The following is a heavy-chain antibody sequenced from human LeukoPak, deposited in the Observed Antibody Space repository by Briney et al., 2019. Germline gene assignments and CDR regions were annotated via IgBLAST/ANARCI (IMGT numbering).Heavy chain of an antibody. Sequence: SETLSLTCTVSGGSISSYYWSWIRQPAGKGLEWIGYIYYSGSTNYNPSLKSRVTISVDTSKNQFSLKLSSVTAADTAVYYCARGFRSRNSSGFFDYWGQGTLVTVSS. CDR3: ARGFRSRNSSGFFDY. CDR1: GGSISSYY. CDR2: IYYSGST. V-gene: IGHV4-59*01. J-gene: IGHJ4*02. D-gene: IGHD3-22*01.